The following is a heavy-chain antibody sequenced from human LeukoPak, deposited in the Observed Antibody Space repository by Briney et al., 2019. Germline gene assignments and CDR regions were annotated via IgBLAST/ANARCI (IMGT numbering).Heavy chain of an antibody. D-gene: IGHD2-15*01. CDR3: AKAFGPRRYCSENRCDFALDAFHI. Sequence: PGGSLRLSCAASGFTFSSYGMSWVRQAPGKGLEWVSAISGSGGSTYYADSVKGRFTISRDNSKNTLYLQMNSLRAEDTAVYYCAKAFGPRRYCSENRCDFALDAFHIWGQGTMVTVSS. CDR2: ISGSGGST. CDR1: GFTFSSYG. J-gene: IGHJ3*02. V-gene: IGHV3-23*01.